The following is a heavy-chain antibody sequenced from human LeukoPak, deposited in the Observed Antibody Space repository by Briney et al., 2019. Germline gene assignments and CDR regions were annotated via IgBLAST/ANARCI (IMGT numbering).Heavy chain of an antibody. J-gene: IGHJ4*02. CDR3: ARDSHAPFDY. CDR1: GFTFSSFT. Sequence: GGSLRLSCTASGFTFSSFTMSWVRQAPGKGLKWVSTITTGGPNTYYADSVKGRFTVSRDDSKNTLYLQMNSLRAEDTAVYYCARDSHAPFDYWGQGTLVTVSS. D-gene: IGHD2-8*01. V-gene: IGHV3-23*01. CDR2: ITTGGPNT.